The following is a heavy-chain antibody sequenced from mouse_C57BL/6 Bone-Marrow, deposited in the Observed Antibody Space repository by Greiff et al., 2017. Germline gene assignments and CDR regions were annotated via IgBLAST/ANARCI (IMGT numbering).Heavy chain of an antibody. D-gene: IGHD2-3*01. V-gene: IGHV1-9*01. CDR1: GYTFTGYW. J-gene: IGHJ2*01. Sequence: QVQLQQSGAELMKPGASVKLSCKATGYTFTGYWIEWVQQRPGHGLEWIGEILPGSGSTNYNEKFKGKATFTADTSSNTAYMQLNSLTTEDSAIYYCAKRRWLLRYYFDYWGQGTTLTVSS. CDR2: ILPGSGST. CDR3: AKRRWLLRYYFDY.